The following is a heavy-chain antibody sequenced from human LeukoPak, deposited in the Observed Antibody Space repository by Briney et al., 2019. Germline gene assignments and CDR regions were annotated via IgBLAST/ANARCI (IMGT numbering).Heavy chain of an antibody. CDR3: ARESGSYLWRSWLNP. V-gene: IGHV4-61*02. D-gene: IGHD3-16*01. CDR2: MSTSGST. Sequence: SETLSLTCTVSGGSISSGSYYWSWIRQPAGKGLEWIGRMSTSGSTNYNPSLKSRVTISIDTSKNQFSLKVISVTAADTAIYYCARESGSYLWRSWLNPWGQGTLVTVSS. CDR1: GGSISSGSYY. J-gene: IGHJ5*02.